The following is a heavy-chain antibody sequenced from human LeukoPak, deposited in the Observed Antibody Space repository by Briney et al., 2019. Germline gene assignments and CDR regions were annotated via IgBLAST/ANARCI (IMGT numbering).Heavy chain of an antibody. J-gene: IGHJ4*02. V-gene: IGHV3-33*01. CDR2: IWYDGSNK. CDR1: GFTFSSYG. Sequence: GRSLRLSCAASGFTFSSYGMHWVRQAPGKGLEWVAVIWYDGSNKYYADSVRGRFTISRDNSKNTLYLQMNSLRAEDTAVYYCARDSSGSIDYWGQGTLVTVSS. CDR3: ARDSSGSIDY.